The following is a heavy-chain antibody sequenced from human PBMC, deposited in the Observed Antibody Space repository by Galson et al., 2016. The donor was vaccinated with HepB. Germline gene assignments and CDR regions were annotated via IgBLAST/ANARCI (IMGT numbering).Heavy chain of an antibody. D-gene: IGHD2-21*01. Sequence: SLRLSCAASGFTFSGSPMHWVRQASGKGLEWLGRIKTKPKAYATVYAASVQGRFTISSDDSKSTAYLQMTSLKTEDTAVYFCTRLGEPDHSGGYHFDYWGQGALVTVSS. CDR1: GFTFSGSP. V-gene: IGHV3-73*01. CDR3: TRLGEPDHSGGYHFDY. J-gene: IGHJ4*02. CDR2: IKTKPKAYAT.